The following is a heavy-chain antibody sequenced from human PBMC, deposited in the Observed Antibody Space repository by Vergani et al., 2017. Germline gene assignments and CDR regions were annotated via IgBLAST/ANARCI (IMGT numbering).Heavy chain of an antibody. CDR2: INHSGST. V-gene: IGHV4-34*01. J-gene: IGHJ6*03. CDR1: GGSFSGYY. D-gene: IGHD3-3*01. Sequence: QVQLQQWGAGLLKPSETLSITCAVYGGSFSGYYWSWIRQPPGKGLEWIGEINHSGSTKYNPSLKSRVTISVDTSKNQFSLKLSSVTAADTAVYYCARVQELYEFWSGYRVRYYYYMDVWGKGTTVTVSS. CDR3: ARVQELYEFWSGYRVRYYYYMDV.